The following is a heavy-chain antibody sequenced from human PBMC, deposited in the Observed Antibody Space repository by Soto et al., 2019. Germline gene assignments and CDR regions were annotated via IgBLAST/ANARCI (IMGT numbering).Heavy chain of an antibody. D-gene: IGHD3-9*01. J-gene: IGHJ4*02. V-gene: IGHV3-64D*08. CDR1: GFTFSSYA. Sequence: GGSLRLSCSASGFTFSSYAMHWVRQAPGKGLEYVSAISSNGGSTYYADSVKGRFTISRDNSKNNLYLQMSSLRAEDTAVYYCVKEEILTGYHSTFDYWGQGTLVTVSS. CDR2: ISSNGGST. CDR3: VKEEILTGYHSTFDY.